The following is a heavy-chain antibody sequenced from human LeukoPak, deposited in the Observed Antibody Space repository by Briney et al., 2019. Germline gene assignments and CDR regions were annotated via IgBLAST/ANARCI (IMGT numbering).Heavy chain of an antibody. CDR1: GFTFSGYG. D-gene: IGHD5-18*01. Sequence: GGSLRLSCAASGFTFSGYGMHWVRQAPGKGLEWVAFIRYDGSNKYYADSVKGRFTISRDNSKNTLYLQMNSLRAEDTAVYYCAKEGDTAMVTIDYWGQGTLVTVSS. CDR2: IRYDGSNK. CDR3: AKEGDTAMVTIDY. V-gene: IGHV3-30*02. J-gene: IGHJ4*02.